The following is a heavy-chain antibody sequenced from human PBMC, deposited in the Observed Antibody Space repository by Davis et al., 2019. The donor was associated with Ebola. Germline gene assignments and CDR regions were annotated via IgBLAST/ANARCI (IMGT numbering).Heavy chain of an antibody. J-gene: IGHJ5*02. V-gene: IGHV5-10-1*01. D-gene: IGHD2-15*01. CDR3: ARHRTPGNWFDP. Sequence: PGGSLRLSCKGSGYSFTSYWISWVRQMPGKGLEWMGRIDPSDSYTNYSPSFQGHVTISADKSISTAYLQWSSLKASDTAMYYCARHRTPGNWFDPWGQGTLVTVSS. CDR2: IDPSDSYT. CDR1: GYSFTSYW.